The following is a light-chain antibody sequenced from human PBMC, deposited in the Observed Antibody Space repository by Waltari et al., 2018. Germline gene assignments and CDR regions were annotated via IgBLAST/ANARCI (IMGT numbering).Light chain of an antibody. J-gene: IGKJ3*01. CDR3: QQSFTTPRT. CDR2: AAS. CDR1: QSVSVY. V-gene: IGKV1-39*01. Sequence: DIQMTQSPSSLSASVGDRVTISCRASQSVSVYLNWYQQKPGKAPNLLIYAASSLESGFPSRFSGSGSGTDFTLIINSLQPEDFATYYCQQSFTTPRTFGPGTKVDIK.